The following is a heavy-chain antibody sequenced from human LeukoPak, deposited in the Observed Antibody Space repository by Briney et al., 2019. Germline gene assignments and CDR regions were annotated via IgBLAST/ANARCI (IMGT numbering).Heavy chain of an antibody. CDR1: GGSISSSSYY. Sequence: SETLSLTCTVSGGSISSSSYYWGWIRQPPGKGLEWIGYIYHDGSTKYNPALKSRVTITVDTSKSQFSLKLSSVTAADTAVYYCAREAPLWSGSNYYYYMDVWGKGTTVTVSS. CDR2: IYHDGST. J-gene: IGHJ6*03. V-gene: IGHV4-61*01. CDR3: AREAPLWSGSNYYYYMDV. D-gene: IGHD3-3*01.